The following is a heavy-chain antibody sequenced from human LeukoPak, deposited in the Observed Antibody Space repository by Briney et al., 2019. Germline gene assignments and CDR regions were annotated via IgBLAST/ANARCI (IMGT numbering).Heavy chain of an antibody. J-gene: IGHJ4*02. CDR1: GYTFTSYY. V-gene: IGHV1-46*01. Sequence: ASVKVSCKASGYTFTSYYMHWVRQAPGQGLEWMGIINPSGGGTSYAQKFQGRVTMTRDTSTSTVYMELSSLRPEDTAVYYCARAYGSGSYTLLFFDYWGQGTLVTVSS. CDR2: INPSGGGT. D-gene: IGHD3-10*01. CDR3: ARAYGSGSYTLLFFDY.